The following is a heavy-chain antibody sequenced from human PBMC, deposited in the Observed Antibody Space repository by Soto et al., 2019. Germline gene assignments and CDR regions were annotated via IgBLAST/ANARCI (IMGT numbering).Heavy chain of an antibody. J-gene: IGHJ6*02. CDR3: VKDRDSNTWPSRDV. V-gene: IGHV1-18*01. CDR1: GYTFTRNG. Sequence: ASVKVSCKTSGYTFTRNGISWVRQAPGQGLEWMGWISPNSGNIKYAQKLQGRVIMTTDTSTSTAYMELRSLRSDDTAVYYCVKDRDSNTWPSRDVWGRGTTVTSP. D-gene: IGHD3-22*01. CDR2: ISPNSGNI.